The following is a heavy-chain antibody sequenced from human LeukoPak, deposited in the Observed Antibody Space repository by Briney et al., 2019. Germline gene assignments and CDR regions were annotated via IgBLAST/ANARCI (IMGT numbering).Heavy chain of an antibody. CDR2: ISSNSRSI. D-gene: IGHD3-10*01. J-gene: IGHJ4*02. Sequence: GGSLRLSCAASGFTFSSYEMNWVRQAPEKGLEWVSYISSNSRSIYYADSVKGRFTISRDNAENSLYLQMNSLRAEDTAIYYCARDLRVRRLYSDYWGQGILVTVSS. CDR1: GFTFSSYE. V-gene: IGHV3-48*03. CDR3: ARDLRVRRLYSDY.